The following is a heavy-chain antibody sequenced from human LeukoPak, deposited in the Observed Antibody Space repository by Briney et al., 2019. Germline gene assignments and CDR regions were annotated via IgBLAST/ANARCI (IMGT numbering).Heavy chain of an antibody. V-gene: IGHV4-4*07. D-gene: IGHD3-22*01. CDR1: GGSISSYY. J-gene: IGHJ4*02. Sequence: SETLSLTCTVSGGSISSYYWSWIRQPAGKGLEWIGRIYTSGSTNYNPSLKSRVTMLVDTSKNQFSLKLSSVTAADTAVYYCARDSYSSGYSTINYWGQGTLVTVSS. CDR2: IYTSGST. CDR3: ARDSYSSGYSTINY.